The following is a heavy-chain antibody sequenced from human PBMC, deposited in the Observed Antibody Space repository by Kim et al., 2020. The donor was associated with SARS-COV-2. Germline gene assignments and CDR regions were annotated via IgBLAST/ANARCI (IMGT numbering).Heavy chain of an antibody. CDR2: ISSISSYI. CDR3: ARGRAGLWFGEFYIEAVNYYYYGMAV. J-gene: IGHJ6*02. CDR1: GFTFSSYS. Sequence: GGSLRLSCAASGFTFSSYSMNWVRQAPGKGLEWVSSISSISSYIYYADSVKGRFTISRDNAKNSLYLQMNSLRAEDTAVYYCARGRAGLWFGEFYIEAVNYYYYGMAVWGQGTTVTVSS. D-gene: IGHD3-10*01. V-gene: IGHV3-21*01.